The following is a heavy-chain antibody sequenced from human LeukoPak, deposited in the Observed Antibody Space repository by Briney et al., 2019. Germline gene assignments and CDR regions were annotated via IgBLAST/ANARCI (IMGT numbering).Heavy chain of an antibody. V-gene: IGHV3-66*01. Sequence: PGGSLRLSCAASGFTISSNYMNWVRQAPGKGLEWVSVIYSGGGIYYADSVKGRFTISKDKSKNTLYLQMNSLRAEDTAVYYCARVASSGYYFDYWGQGTLVTVSS. D-gene: IGHD3-22*01. J-gene: IGHJ4*02. CDR3: ARVASSGYYFDY. CDR1: GFTISSNY. CDR2: IYSGGGI.